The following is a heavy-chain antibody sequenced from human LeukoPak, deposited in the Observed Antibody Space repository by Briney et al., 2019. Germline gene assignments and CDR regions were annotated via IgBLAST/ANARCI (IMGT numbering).Heavy chain of an antibody. J-gene: IGHJ4*02. CDR3: ARHIYSGAWYYFDY. Sequence: GGSLRLSCAASGFTFRSYAIHWVRQAPGKGLEWVAVISYDGSNKYYADSVKGRFTISRDNSKNTLYLQMNSLSAEDTAVYYCARHIYSGAWYYFDYWGQGTLVTVSS. D-gene: IGHD6-19*01. V-gene: IGHV3-30-3*01. CDR2: ISYDGSNK. CDR1: GFTFRSYA.